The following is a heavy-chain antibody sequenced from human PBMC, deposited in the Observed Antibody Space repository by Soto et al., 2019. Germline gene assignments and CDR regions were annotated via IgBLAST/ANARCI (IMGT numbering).Heavy chain of an antibody. D-gene: IGHD2-2*01. J-gene: IGHJ6*02. V-gene: IGHV1-69*12. CDR2: IIPIFGTA. CDR3: ARDQGYCISTSCSKYGMDV. Sequence: QVQLVQSGAEVKKPGSSVKVSCKASGGTFSSYAISWVRQAPGQGLEWRGGIIPIFGTANYAQKFQGRVTMTADESTSTAYMELSSLRSEDTAVYYCARDQGYCISTSCSKYGMDVWGQGTTVTVSS. CDR1: GGTFSSYA.